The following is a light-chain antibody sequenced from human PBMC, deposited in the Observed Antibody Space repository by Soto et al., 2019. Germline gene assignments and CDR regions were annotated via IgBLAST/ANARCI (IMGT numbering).Light chain of an antibody. CDR2: GAS. J-gene: IGKJ2*01. CDR3: QQYASSPTYT. CDR1: QSVSSSY. V-gene: IGKV3-20*01. Sequence: EIVLTQSPGTLSLSPGERATLSCRASQSVSSSYLAWYQQKPGQAPRLLIYGASSRATGIPDRFSGSGSGTVFTLTISIQETEDFAVYYCQQYASSPTYTFGQGTILQIK.